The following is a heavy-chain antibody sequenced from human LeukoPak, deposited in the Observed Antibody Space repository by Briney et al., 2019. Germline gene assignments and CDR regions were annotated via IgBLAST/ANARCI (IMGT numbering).Heavy chain of an antibody. Sequence: GGSLRLSCAAAGFTFSSYWMSWVRQAPGKGLEWVANIKEDGSEKYYVDSVKGRFTISRDNAKNSLYLQTNSLRAEDTAVYYCARDLFCTNGVCPADYWGQGTLVTVSS. D-gene: IGHD2-8*01. CDR1: GFTFSSYW. J-gene: IGHJ4*02. CDR3: ARDLFCTNGVCPADY. V-gene: IGHV3-7*05. CDR2: IKEDGSEK.